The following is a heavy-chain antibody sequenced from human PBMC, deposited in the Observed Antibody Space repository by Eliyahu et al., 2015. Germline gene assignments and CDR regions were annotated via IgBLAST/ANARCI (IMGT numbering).Heavy chain of an antibody. Sequence: QLQLQGSGPGLVKPSETLSLTCSVSGGXIXSSSYYWGWIRQPPGKGLEWIGSIYYSGSTYYNPSLKSRVTISVDTSKNQFSLKLSSVTAADTAVYYCARLGDFYGDAFDIWGQGTMVTVSS. V-gene: IGHV4-39*01. CDR2: IYYSGST. CDR1: GGXIXSSSYY. CDR3: ARLGDFYGDAFDI. J-gene: IGHJ3*02. D-gene: IGHD2/OR15-2a*01.